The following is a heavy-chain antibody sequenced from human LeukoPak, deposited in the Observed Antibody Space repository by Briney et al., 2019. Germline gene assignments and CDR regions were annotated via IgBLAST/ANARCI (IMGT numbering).Heavy chain of an antibody. D-gene: IGHD1-26*01. CDR3: ARYVLSGSYYYYYYYMDV. J-gene: IGHJ6*03. Sequence: SETLSLTCAVYGGSFRGYYWSWIRQPPGKGLEWIVEINHSGSTNYNPSLKSRVTISLDTSKNQFSLKLSSVTAADTAVYYCARYVLSGSYYYYYYYMDVWGKGTTVTVSS. CDR1: GGSFRGYY. CDR2: INHSGST. V-gene: IGHV4-34*01.